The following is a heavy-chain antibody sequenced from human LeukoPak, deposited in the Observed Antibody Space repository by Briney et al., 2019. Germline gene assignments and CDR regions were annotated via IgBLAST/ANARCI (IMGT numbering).Heavy chain of an antibody. V-gene: IGHV4-59*01. Sequence: SETLSLTCTVSGGSIGSYYWSWIRQPPGKGLEWIGYIYYSGSTNYNPSLKSRVTISVDTSKNQFSLKLSSVTAADTAVYYCARGGASGAAALNFLVYYYYYGMDVWGQGTTVTVSS. CDR3: ARGGASGAAALNFLVYYYYYGMDV. D-gene: IGHD6-13*01. J-gene: IGHJ6*02. CDR2: IYYSGST. CDR1: GGSIGSYY.